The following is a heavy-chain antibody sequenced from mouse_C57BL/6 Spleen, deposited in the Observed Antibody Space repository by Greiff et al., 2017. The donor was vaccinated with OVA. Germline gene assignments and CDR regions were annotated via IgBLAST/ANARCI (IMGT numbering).Heavy chain of an antibody. CDR3: ARGGEGFAY. CDR2: INPGDGDT. Sequence: VQLQQSGAELVKPGASVKLSCKASGYAFSSYGMNWVKQRPGKGLEWIGQINPGDGDTNYNGKLKGKATLTADKSSSTAYMQLSSLTSEDSAVYYCARGGEGFAYWGQGTLVTVSA. CDR1: GYAFSSYG. J-gene: IGHJ3*01. V-gene: IGHV1-80*01.